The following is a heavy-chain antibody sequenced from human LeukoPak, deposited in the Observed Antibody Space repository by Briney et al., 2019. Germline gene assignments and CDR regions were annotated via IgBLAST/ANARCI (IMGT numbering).Heavy chain of an antibody. D-gene: IGHD3-22*01. CDR1: GFVFSSYW. CDR3: VKDVDSSGYDGGDY. CDR2: IKQDGSEK. J-gene: IGHJ4*02. Sequence: GGSLRLSCTTSGFVFSSYWMSWVRQAPGKGLEWVANIKQDGSEKYYVDSVKGRFTISRDNAKNSLFLQMNSLRAEDTALYYCVKDVDSSGYDGGDYWGQGTLVTVSS. V-gene: IGHV3-7*03.